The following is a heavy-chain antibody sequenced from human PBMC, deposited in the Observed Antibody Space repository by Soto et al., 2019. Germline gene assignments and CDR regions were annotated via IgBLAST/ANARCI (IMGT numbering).Heavy chain of an antibody. CDR1: GYTFTSYG. D-gene: IGHD2-2*01. J-gene: IGHJ6*03. CDR3: ASTEEDIVVVPAAYTFRTNYYYYMDV. CDR2: ISAYNGNT. Sequence: GASVKASCKASGYTFTSYGISWVRQAPGQGLEWMGWISAYNGNTNYAQKLQGRVTMTTDTSTSTAYMELRSLRSDDTAVYYCASTEEDIVVVPAAYTFRTNYYYYMDVWGKGTTVTVSS. V-gene: IGHV1-18*01.